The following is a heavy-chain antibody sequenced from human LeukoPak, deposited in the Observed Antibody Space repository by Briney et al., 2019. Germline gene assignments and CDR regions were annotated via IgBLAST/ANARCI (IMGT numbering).Heavy chain of an antibody. D-gene: IGHD2-2*01. CDR2: IYTSGST. V-gene: IGHV4-61*02. CDR1: GGSISSGSYY. Sequence: SSETLSLTCTVSGGSISSGSYYWSWIRQPAGKGLEWIGRIYTSGSTNYNPSLKSRVTISVDTSKNQFSLKLSSVTAADTAVYYCARDPTYRDAFGIWGQGTMVTVSS. CDR3: ARDPTYRDAFGI. J-gene: IGHJ3*02.